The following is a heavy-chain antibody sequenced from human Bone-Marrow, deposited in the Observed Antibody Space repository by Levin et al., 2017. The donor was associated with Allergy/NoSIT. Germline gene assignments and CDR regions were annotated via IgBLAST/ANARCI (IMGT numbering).Heavy chain of an antibody. J-gene: IGHJ6*03. CDR3: ARHESAPPDYYYMDV. CDR1: GGSLSSNTHY. CDR2: IYYSGST. V-gene: IGHV4-39*01. Sequence: SQTLSLTCTVSGGSLSSNTHYWGWIRQPPGKGLEWIATIYYSGSTYYNPSLKSRVTISVDTSKNQFSLKLSSVTAADTAVYYCARHESAPPDYYYMDVWGKGTTVTVSS.